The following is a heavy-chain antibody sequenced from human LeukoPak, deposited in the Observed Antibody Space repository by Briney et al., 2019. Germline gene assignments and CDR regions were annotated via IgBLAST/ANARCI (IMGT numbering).Heavy chain of an antibody. CDR1: GGSFSGYY. J-gene: IGHJ4*02. V-gene: IGHV4-34*01. Sequence: SETLSLTCAVYGGSFSGYYWSWIRQPPGKGLEWIGEINHSGSTNYNPSLKSRVTISVDTSKNQFSLKLSSVTAAGTAVYYCARVGHSSLDYWGQGTLVTVSS. CDR2: INHSGST. D-gene: IGHD6-19*01. CDR3: ARVGHSSLDY.